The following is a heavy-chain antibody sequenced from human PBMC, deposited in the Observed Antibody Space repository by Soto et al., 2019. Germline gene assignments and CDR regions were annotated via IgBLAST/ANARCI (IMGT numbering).Heavy chain of an antibody. D-gene: IGHD4-17*01. CDR2: IWYDGSKK. CDR1: GFTFSGFG. Sequence: QVQLVESGGGVVQPGTSLRLSCEASGFTFSGFGMHWVRQAPGKGLEWVAVIWYDGSKKYYADCVKGRFTISRDNSKNALSLKMNSLRAEDTAVYYCARGRGGSYGGNSAHFDIWGQGTLVTVSS. J-gene: IGHJ3*02. CDR3: ARGRGGSYGGNSAHFDI. V-gene: IGHV3-33*01.